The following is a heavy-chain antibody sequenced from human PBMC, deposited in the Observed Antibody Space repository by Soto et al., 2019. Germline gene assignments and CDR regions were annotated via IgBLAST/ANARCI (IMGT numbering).Heavy chain of an antibody. V-gene: IGHV1-3*01. J-gene: IGHJ4*02. CDR2: LNAGNGNT. Sequence: ASVKVSCNASGYTFTSYAMHWVRPAPGQRLEWMGWLNAGNGNTKYSQKFQGRVTITRDTSASTAYMELSSLRSEDTAVYYCARGGNYDYVCGHSGFIDYWGQGTLVTVSS. CDR3: ARGGNYDYVCGHSGFIDY. D-gene: IGHD3-16*01. CDR1: GYTFTSYA.